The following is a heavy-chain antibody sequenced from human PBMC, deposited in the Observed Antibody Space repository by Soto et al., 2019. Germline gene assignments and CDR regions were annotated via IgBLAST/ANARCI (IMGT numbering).Heavy chain of an antibody. D-gene: IGHD6-19*01. V-gene: IGHV3-7*03. CDR2: INKDGGEK. Sequence: ARGSLRLSCTASGFSFSDYWMIWVRQALGKGLEWVANINKDGGEKHDEDFVKGRFTISRDNAKNSLYLQVNSLRAEDTAVCCCARDGGGSGWFSWALGSPVVVSS. J-gene: IGHJ5*02. CDR1: GFSFSDYW. CDR3: ARDGGGSGWFS.